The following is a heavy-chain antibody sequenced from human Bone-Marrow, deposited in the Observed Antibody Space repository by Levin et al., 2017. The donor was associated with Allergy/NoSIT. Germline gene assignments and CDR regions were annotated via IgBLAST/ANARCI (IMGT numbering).Heavy chain of an antibody. Sequence: PSETLSLTCIVSGISVRSPDYYWGWIRQPPGKGLEWIATIFYSGTDYYNPSLGRRVSISVDTSKDRVSLTLTSVTAADTAMYYCVRQPYNWKGRFSTGQNRFDSWGQGILVTVSS. CDR1: GISVRSPDYY. CDR3: VRQPYNWKGRFSTGQNRFDS. V-gene: IGHV4-39*01. CDR2: IFYSGTD. J-gene: IGHJ5*01. D-gene: IGHD1-20*01.